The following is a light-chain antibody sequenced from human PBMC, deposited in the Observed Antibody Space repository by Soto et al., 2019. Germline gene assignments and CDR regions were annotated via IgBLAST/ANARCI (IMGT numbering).Light chain of an antibody. J-gene: IGLJ2*01. Sequence: QSALTQPRSVSGSPGQSVKISCTGTSSDVGGYNYVSWYQHHPGKAPKLMIYDVNKRPSGVPDRFSGSKSGNTASLTISGLQAEDEADYYCCSYVGSYTLIFGGGTKLTVL. CDR2: DVN. V-gene: IGLV2-11*01. CDR3: CSYVGSYTLI. CDR1: SSDVGGYNY.